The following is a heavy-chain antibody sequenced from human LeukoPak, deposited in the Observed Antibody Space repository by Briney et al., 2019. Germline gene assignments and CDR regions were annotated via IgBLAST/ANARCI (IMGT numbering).Heavy chain of an antibody. J-gene: IGHJ3*02. CDR1: GGSISGGGYS. D-gene: IGHD3-3*01. CDR2: IYHSGST. CDR3: ARVRRFLEWSDAFDI. Sequence: PSETLSLTCAVSGGSISGGGYSWSWIRQPTGKGLEWIGYIYHSGSTYYNPSLKSRVTISVDRSKNQFSLKLSSVTAADTAVYYCARVRRFLEWSDAFDIWGQGTMVTVSS. V-gene: IGHV4-30-2*01.